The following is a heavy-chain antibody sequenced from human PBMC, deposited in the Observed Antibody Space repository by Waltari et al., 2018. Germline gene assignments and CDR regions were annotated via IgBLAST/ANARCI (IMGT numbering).Heavy chain of an antibody. J-gene: IGHJ3*02. V-gene: IGHV4-38-2*01. CDR2: IYHSGST. D-gene: IGHD4-17*01. CDR1: GYSISSGYY. CDR3: ARATVTTSSAFDI. Sequence: QVQLQESGPGLVKPSETLSLTCAVSGYSISSGYYWGWIRQPPGKGLEWIGSIYHSGSTYYTQSLKRRVTISVGTSKNQFSLKLSSVTAADTAVYYCARATVTTSSAFDIWGQGTMVTVSS.